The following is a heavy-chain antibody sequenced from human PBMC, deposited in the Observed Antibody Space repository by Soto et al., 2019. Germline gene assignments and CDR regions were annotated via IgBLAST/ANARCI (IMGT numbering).Heavy chain of an antibody. J-gene: IGHJ4*02. Sequence: QLQLQESGSGLVKPSQTLSLTCAVSGGSISSGGYSWSWIRQPPGKGLEWIGYIYHSGSTYYNPTPRSRATISVDRSKSQSSRKRSSVTAPDTAPYYCARAPDYWGQGTLVTVSS. CDR3: ARAPDY. V-gene: IGHV4-30-2*01. CDR1: GGSISSGGYS. CDR2: IYHSGST.